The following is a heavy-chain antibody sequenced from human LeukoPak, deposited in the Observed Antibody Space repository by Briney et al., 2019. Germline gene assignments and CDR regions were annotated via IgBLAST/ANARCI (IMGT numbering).Heavy chain of an antibody. CDR1: GGSISSYY. CDR2: IYYSGST. Sequence: SETLSLTCTVSGGSISSYYWSWIRQPPGKGLEWIGYIYYSGSTNYNPSLKSRVTISVDTSKNQFSLKLSSVTAADTAVYYCARESSPPYYYYMDVWGKGTTVTVSS. J-gene: IGHJ6*03. V-gene: IGHV4-59*01. CDR3: ARESSPPYYYYMDV. D-gene: IGHD6-6*01.